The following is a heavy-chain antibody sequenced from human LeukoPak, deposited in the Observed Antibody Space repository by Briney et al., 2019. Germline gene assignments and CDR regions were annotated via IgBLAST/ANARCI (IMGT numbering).Heavy chain of an antibody. Sequence: KPSGTLSLTCAVSGDSISSSNWWSWVRQPPGKGLEWIGEIYHSGGTNYNPSLKSRVTISVDKSKNQFSLKLSSVTAADTAVYYCARVVRGLRFRGSIDYWGQGTLVTVSS. J-gene: IGHJ4*02. CDR3: ARVVRGLRFRGSIDY. CDR2: IYHSGGT. D-gene: IGHD3-10*01. V-gene: IGHV4-4*02. CDR1: GDSISSSNW.